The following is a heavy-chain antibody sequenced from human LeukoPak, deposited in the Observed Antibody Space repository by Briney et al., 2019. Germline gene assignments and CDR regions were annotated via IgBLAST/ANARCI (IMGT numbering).Heavy chain of an antibody. CDR2: INLDGSAQ. D-gene: IGHD5-18*01. Sequence: GGSLRLSCAASGFTFSSSWMSWVRQAPGKGLEWLANINLDGSAQFFVDPLRRRFTISRDNAKNSLYLQMNSLRVEDTAVYYCTRDRYGDWGQGTLVTVSS. V-gene: IGHV3-7*05. J-gene: IGHJ4*02. CDR3: TRDRYGD. CDR1: GFTFSSSW.